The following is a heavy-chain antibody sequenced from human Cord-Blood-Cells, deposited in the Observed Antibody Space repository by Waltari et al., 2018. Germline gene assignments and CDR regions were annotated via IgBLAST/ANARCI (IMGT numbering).Heavy chain of an antibody. CDR1: GFTFSSYS. J-gene: IGHJ4*02. V-gene: IGHV3-21*01. CDR3: ARLGGEYSSSSGGY. CDR2: ISSSSSYI. D-gene: IGHD6-6*01. Sequence: EVQLVESGGGLVKPGGSLRLSCAASGFTFSSYSMNWVRQAPGKGLEWVSSISSSSSYIYYPDSVKGRFTIARDNAKNALYLQMNSRRAEDTAVYYCARLGGEYSSSSGGYWGQGTLVTVSS.